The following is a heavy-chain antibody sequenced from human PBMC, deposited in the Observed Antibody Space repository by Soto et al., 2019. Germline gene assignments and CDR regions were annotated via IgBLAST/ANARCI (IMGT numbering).Heavy chain of an antibody. V-gene: IGHV5-10-1*01. CDR2: IYPGDSFA. D-gene: IGHD2-15*01. CDR1: GYSFTYYW. J-gene: IGHJ3*02. Sequence: PGESLKISCQASGYSFTYYWISWVRQLPGKGLEWMGRIYPGDSFADYSPSFRGHVTMSADKSITTAYLQWSSLKASDTAIYYCARHCNSGNCPMGGFDMWGQGTMVTVSS. CDR3: ARHCNSGNCPMGGFDM.